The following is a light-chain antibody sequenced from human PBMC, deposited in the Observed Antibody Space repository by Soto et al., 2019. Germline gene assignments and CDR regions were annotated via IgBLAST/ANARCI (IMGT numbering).Light chain of an antibody. CDR1: SSDVGGYNS. V-gene: IGLV2-8*01. CDR3: SSYAGSNNFV. Sequence: QSVLTQPPSASGSPGQSVTISCTGTSSDVGGYNSVSWYQQHPGKAPKLMIYEVSKRPSGVPDRFSGSKSGNTASLTVSGLQAKDEADYYCSSYAGSNNFVFGTGTKVPS. CDR2: EVS. J-gene: IGLJ1*01.